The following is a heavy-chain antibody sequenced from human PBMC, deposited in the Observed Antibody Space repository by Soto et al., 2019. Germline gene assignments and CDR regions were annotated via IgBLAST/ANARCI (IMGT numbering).Heavy chain of an antibody. J-gene: IGHJ5*02. CDR1: GGSISSSNW. CDR2: TYHSGST. D-gene: IGHD1-1*01. Sequence: QVQLQESGPGLVKPSGTLSLTCAVSGGSISSSNWWTWVRQPPGKGLEWIGETYHSGSTNYNPSLKSRVTISVDKSKNQFSLKLSSVTAADTAVYYCAREGGGEVQVESWFDPWGQGTLVTVSS. V-gene: IGHV4-4*02. CDR3: AREGGGEVQVESWFDP.